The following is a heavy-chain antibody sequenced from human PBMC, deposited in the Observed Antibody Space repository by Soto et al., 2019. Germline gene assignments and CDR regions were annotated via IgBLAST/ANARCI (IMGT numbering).Heavy chain of an antibody. CDR3: AKDLYDSSGYYLGAFDI. CDR1: GFTFSSYG. D-gene: IGHD3-22*01. V-gene: IGHV3-30*18. J-gene: IGHJ3*02. CDR2: ISYGGSNK. Sequence: GGSLRLSCAASGFTFSSYGMHWVRQAPGKGLEWVAVISYGGSNKYYADSVKGRFTISRDNSKNTLYLQMNSLRAEDTAVYYCAKDLYDSSGYYLGAFDIWGQGTMVTVSS.